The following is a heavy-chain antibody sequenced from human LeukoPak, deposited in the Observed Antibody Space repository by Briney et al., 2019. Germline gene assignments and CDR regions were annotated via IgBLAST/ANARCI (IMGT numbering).Heavy chain of an antibody. J-gene: IGHJ4*02. Sequence: GGSLRLSCVVSGFTFRSYWMNWVRQAPGKGLEWVANINENESEKYYGHSMKGRFTISRDNSKNTLYLQMNSLRAEDTAVYYCATYAYGPSYWGQGTLVTVSS. V-gene: IGHV3-7*03. CDR2: INENESEK. CDR3: ATYAYGPSY. D-gene: IGHD2-2*01. CDR1: GFTFRSYW.